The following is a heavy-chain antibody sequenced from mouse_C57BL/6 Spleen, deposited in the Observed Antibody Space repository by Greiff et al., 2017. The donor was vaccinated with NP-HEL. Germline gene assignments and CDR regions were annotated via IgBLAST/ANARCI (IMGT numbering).Heavy chain of an antibody. V-gene: IGHV1-82*01. CDR2: IYPGDGDT. CDR3: ARPNRQLRPDYYAMDY. CDR1: GYAFSSSW. D-gene: IGHD3-2*02. J-gene: IGHJ4*01. Sequence: QVQLQQSGPELVKPGASVKISCKASGYAFSSSWMNWVKQRPGKGLEWIGRIYPGDGDTNYNGKFKGKATLTADKSSSTAYMQLSSLTSEDSAVYFCARPNRQLRPDYYAMDYWGQGTSVTVSS.